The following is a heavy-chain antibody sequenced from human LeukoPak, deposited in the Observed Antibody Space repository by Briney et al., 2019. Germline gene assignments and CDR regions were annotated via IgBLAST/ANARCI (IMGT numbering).Heavy chain of an antibody. J-gene: IGHJ4*02. D-gene: IGHD3-22*01. CDR3: ARQRFSTMIVVVIGEFDY. CDR1: GFTFSSYE. V-gene: IGHV3-48*03. Sequence: GGSLRLSCAASGFTFSSYEMNWVRQAPGKGREWVSYISSGGSTIYYADSVKGRFTISRDNAKNSLYLQMNSLRAEDTAVYYCARQRFSTMIVVVIGEFDYWGQGTLVTVSS. CDR2: ISSGGSTI.